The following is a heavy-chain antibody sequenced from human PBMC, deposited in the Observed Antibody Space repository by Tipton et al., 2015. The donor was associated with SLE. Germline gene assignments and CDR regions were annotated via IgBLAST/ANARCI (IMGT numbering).Heavy chain of an antibody. D-gene: IGHD6-19*01. V-gene: IGHV4-30-4*01. CDR1: GGSIISGDYF. CDR2: ISDNGIT. J-gene: IGHJ4*02. Sequence: TLSLTCTVSGGSIISGDYFWTWIRQPPGKGLEWIGYISDNGITYYCPSLKSRVTLSVDSSKNQISLRLISVTAADTAVYYCAREQRLVLDYWGQRPLVSVSP. CDR3: AREQRLVLDY.